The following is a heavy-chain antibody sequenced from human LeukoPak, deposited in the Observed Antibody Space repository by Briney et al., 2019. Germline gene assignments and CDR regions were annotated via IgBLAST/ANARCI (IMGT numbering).Heavy chain of an antibody. CDR3: ARGRNILTGYYSHYYYYMDV. J-gene: IGHJ6*03. D-gene: IGHD3-9*01. V-gene: IGHV1-8*01. Sequence: ASVKVSCKASGYTFTSYDINWVRQATGQGLEWMGWMNPNSGNTGYAQKFQGRVTVTRNTSISTAYMELSSLRSEDAAVYYCARGRNILTGYYSHYYYYMDVWGKGTTVTVSS. CDR1: GYTFTSYD. CDR2: MNPNSGNT.